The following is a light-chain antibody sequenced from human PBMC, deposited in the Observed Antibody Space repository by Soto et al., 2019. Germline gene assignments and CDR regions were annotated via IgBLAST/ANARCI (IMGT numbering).Light chain of an antibody. CDR2: GAS. CDR3: EQYVSSPLT. Sequence: EIVLTQSPGTLSLSPGERATLSCRASQSVSSSYLAWYQQKPGQAPRLLIYGASSRATGIPDRFSGSGSGTDFALTIGRLGPEDFAVYYCEQYVSSPLTFSQGTNAEIK. J-gene: IGKJ1*01. V-gene: IGKV3-20*01. CDR1: QSVSSSY.